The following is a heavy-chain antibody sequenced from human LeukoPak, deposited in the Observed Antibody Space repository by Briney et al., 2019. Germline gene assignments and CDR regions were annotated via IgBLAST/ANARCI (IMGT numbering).Heavy chain of an antibody. CDR3: AKDHYGGGL. CDR1: GFTFPTFT. CDR2: ISSSSTYI. J-gene: IGHJ4*02. Sequence: GGSLRLSCAASGFTFPTFTMNWVRQAPGRGLEWVSAISSSSTYIFYADSVKGRFTISRDNAKKSLYLQMNSLRAEDTAVYFCAKDHYGGGLWGQGALVTVSS. V-gene: IGHV3-21*01. D-gene: IGHD4-23*01.